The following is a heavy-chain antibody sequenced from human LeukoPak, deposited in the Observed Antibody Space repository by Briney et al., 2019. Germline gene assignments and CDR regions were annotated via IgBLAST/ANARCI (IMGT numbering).Heavy chain of an antibody. CDR2: ISSSGSTI. J-gene: IGHJ6*02. Sequence: GGSLRLSCAASGFTFSRYEMNWVRQAPGKGLEWVSYISSSGSTIYYADSVKGRFTISRDNAKNSLYLQMNSLRAEDTAVYYCARDNRWQQLVTGGYYYYGMDVWGQGTTVTVSS. CDR1: GFTFSRYE. CDR3: ARDNRWQQLVTGGYYYYGMDV. D-gene: IGHD6-13*01. V-gene: IGHV3-48*03.